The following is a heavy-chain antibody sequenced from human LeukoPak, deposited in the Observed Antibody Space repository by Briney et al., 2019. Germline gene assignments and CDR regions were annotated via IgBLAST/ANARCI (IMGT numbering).Heavy chain of an antibody. Sequence: SETLSLTCAVYGGSFSGYYWSWIRQPPGKGLEWIGEINHSGSTNYNPSLKSRVTISVDTSKNQFSLKLSSVTAADTAVYYCARIGSPRAAGIFDYWGQGTLVTVSS. CDR1: GGSFSGYY. D-gene: IGHD6-13*01. J-gene: IGHJ4*02. CDR3: ARIGSPRAAGIFDY. V-gene: IGHV4-34*01. CDR2: INHSGST.